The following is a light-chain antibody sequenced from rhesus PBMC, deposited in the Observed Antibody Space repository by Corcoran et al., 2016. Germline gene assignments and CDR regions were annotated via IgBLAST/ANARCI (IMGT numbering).Light chain of an antibody. CDR1: QGISTY. J-gene: IGKJ1*01. CDR2: AAS. CDR3: LQYNSDPWT. V-gene: IGKV1-43*02. Sequence: DIQMTQSPSSLSASVGDRVTITCRASQGISTYLNWYQQKPGKAPKRLIYAASSLESGVPPRFIGIGSVTDFTLPISRLKPEDFATYYWLQYNSDPWTFSQGTKVEIK.